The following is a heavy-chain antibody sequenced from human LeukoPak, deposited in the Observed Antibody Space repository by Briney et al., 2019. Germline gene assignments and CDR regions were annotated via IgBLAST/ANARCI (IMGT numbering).Heavy chain of an antibody. V-gene: IGHV4-4*07. CDR2: LYPGVST. CDR3: ARLKFYDSTGYSPGHYMDV. CDR1: GGPIYSYY. D-gene: IGHD3-22*01. J-gene: IGHJ6*03. Sequence: SETLSLACTVSGGPIYSYYWSWIRQTAGKGLEWIGRLYPGVSTNYNPSLKSRVTMSVDTSKNQFALKLSAVTAADTAVYYCARLKFYDSTGYSPGHYMDVWGKGTTVTVSS.